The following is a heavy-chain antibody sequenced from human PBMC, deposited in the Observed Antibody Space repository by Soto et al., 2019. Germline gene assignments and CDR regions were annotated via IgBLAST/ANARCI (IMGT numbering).Heavy chain of an antibody. CDR1: GGSFSGYY. V-gene: IGHV4-34*01. D-gene: IGHD3-10*01. J-gene: IGHJ6*02. CDR3: ATQSGLLWFGARNYYYGMDV. Sequence: PSETLSLTCAVYGGSFSGYYWSWIRQPPGKGLEWIGEINHSGSTNYNPSLKSRVTISVDTSKNQFSLKLSSVTAADTAVYYCATQSGLLWFGARNYYYGMDVWGQGTTVTV. CDR2: INHSGST.